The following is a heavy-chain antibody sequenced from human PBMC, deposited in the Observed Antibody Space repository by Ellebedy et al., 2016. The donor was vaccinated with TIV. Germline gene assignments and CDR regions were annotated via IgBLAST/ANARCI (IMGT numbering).Heavy chain of an antibody. V-gene: IGHV4-59*01. Sequence: SETLSLTCTVSGDSITNYYWNWIRQPPGKELEWIAYIYHTGDTGYNPSLKSRVTISIDTSKNQFSLNLTSVTAADTAMYYCARGASRAFEYWGQGTPITVSS. CDR1: GDSITNYY. CDR3: ARGASRAFEY. CDR2: IYHTGDT. D-gene: IGHD3-16*01. J-gene: IGHJ4*02.